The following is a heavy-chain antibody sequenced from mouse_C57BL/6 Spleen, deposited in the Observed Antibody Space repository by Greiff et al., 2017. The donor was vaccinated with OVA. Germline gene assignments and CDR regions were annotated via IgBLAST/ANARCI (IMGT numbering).Heavy chain of an antibody. V-gene: IGHV1-26*01. Sequence: EVQLQQSGPELVKPGASVKISCKASGYTFTDYYMNWVKQSHGKSLEWIGDINPNNGGTSYNQKFKGKATLTVDKSSSTAYMELRSLTSEDSAVYYCARESYGNYVFFDYWGQGTTLTVSS. CDR2: INPNNGGT. J-gene: IGHJ2*01. CDR3: ARESYGNYVFFDY. CDR1: GYTFTDYY. D-gene: IGHD2-1*01.